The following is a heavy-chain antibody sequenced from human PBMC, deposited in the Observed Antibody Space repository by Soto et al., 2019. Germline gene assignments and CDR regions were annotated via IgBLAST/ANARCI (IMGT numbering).Heavy chain of an antibody. J-gene: IGHJ4*02. Sequence: EGQLVESGGGLIQPGGSLRLSCVVSGFTVSSSNYMSWVRQAPGKGLEWVSVIYTGGTTYYADSVKGRFTISRDNSKNTLYLQMNSLRAEDTAVYYCHGYGYWGQGTLVTVSS. CDR1: GFTVSSSNY. CDR3: HGYGY. CDR2: IYTGGTT. V-gene: IGHV3-53*01. D-gene: IGHD5-12*01.